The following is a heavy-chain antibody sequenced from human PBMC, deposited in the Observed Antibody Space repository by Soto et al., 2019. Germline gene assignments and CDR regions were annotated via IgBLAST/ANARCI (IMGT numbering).Heavy chain of an antibody. Sequence: SETLSLTCAVNGGSFSGPYWSWIRQPPGEGLEWIGEINHSGYTNYNPSLKSRVTISIDTSKNQFSLKLNSVTAADTAVYYCAKAPPGSASGYWFDPWGQGTLVTVSS. CDR2: INHSGYT. J-gene: IGHJ5*02. CDR1: GGSFSGPY. V-gene: IGHV4-34*01. CDR3: AKAPPGSASGYWFDP. D-gene: IGHD6-13*01.